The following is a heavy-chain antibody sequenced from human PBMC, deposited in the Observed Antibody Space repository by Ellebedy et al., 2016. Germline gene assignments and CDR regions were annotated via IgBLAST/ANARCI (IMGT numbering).Heavy chain of an antibody. V-gene: IGHV3-33*01. CDR3: ARGYSDYGSGSYENYYYYGMDV. CDR2: IWYDGSNK. Sequence: GGSLRLXXAASGFTFSSYGMHWVRQAPGKGLEWVAVIWYDGSNKYYADSVKGRFTISRDNSKNTLYLQMNSLRAEDTAVYYCARGYSDYGSGSYENYYYYGMDVWGQGTTVTVSS. J-gene: IGHJ6*02. D-gene: IGHD3-10*01. CDR1: GFTFSSYG.